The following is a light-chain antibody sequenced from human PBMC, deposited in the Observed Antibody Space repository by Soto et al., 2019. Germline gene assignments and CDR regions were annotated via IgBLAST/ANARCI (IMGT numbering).Light chain of an antibody. Sequence: QSALTQPASVSGSPGQSITISCSGTSSDVGTYNLVSWYQQHPGKAPKLMIYEGSKRPSGVSNRFSGSKSGNTASLTISGLQAEDEADYYCCSYVGSSTQGVVFGGGTKVTVL. CDR1: SSDVGTYNL. V-gene: IGLV2-23*01. J-gene: IGLJ2*01. CDR2: EGS. CDR3: CSYVGSSTQGVV.